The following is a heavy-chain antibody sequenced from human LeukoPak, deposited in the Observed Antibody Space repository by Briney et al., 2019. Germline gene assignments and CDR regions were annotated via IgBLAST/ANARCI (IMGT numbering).Heavy chain of an antibody. J-gene: IGHJ4*02. V-gene: IGHV3-30*02. CDR2: IRYDGNNK. D-gene: IGHD6-13*01. CDR1: GFTFRSYD. CDR3: ARDGIAADHFDY. Sequence: GGSLRLSCTASGFTFRSYDMLWVRQAPGKGLEWVAFIRYDGNNKFYVDSVKGRFTVSRDNFKSSLDLQMNSLRAEDTAVYYCARDGIAADHFDYWGQGTLVTVSS.